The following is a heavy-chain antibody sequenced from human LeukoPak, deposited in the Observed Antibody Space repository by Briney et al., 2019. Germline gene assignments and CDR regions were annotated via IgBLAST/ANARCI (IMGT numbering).Heavy chain of an antibody. V-gene: IGHV1-46*01. D-gene: IGHD6-13*01. CDR3: AREIASSSYFDY. J-gene: IGHJ4*02. CDR1: GYTFTTSY. CDR2: INPSDGGT. Sequence: ASVKVSCKASGYTFTTSYTHWVRQAPGQGLEWMGIINPSDGGTSYARKFQGRVTMTRDTSTSTVYMELSSLRSEDTALYYCAREIASSSYFDYWGQGTLVTVSS.